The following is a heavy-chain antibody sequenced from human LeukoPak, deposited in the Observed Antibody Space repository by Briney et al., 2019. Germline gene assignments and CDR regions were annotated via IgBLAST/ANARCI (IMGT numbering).Heavy chain of an antibody. CDR2: IYSGDSHT. CDR1: GYRYTSYW. D-gene: IGHD3-9*01. V-gene: IGHV5-51*01. Sequence: HGESLKISCKSSGYRYTSYWIGWVRQMPGKGLEWMGDIYSGDSHTRYSPSFQAQGTISPDKSIRPAHLQGNRLKASDTAIYYCTRSPDIDILTGYSRYYFDYWGQGTLVTVSS. CDR3: TRSPDIDILTGYSRYYFDY. J-gene: IGHJ4*02.